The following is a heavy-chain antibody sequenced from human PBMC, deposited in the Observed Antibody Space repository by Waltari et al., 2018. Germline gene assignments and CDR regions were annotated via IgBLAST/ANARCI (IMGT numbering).Heavy chain of an antibody. J-gene: IGHJ4*02. D-gene: IGHD6-19*01. Sequence: QVQLQESGPGLVKPSETLSLSCTVSGYSISSGYFWDWVRQPPGKGLEWIASIHRSGDTYYSPSLKSRFTISVDTSRNQFSLNLSSVTASDTAVYYCARIDGSGWYGSWGQGTLVTVSS. CDR3: ARIDGSGWYGS. V-gene: IGHV4-38-2*02. CDR1: GYSISSGYF. CDR2: IHRSGDT.